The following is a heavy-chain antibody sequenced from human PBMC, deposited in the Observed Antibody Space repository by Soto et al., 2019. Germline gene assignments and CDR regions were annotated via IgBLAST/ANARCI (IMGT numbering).Heavy chain of an antibody. CDR2: IYYSGTS. Sequence: SETLSLTCTVSGGSISDDTYYWGWIRQPPGKGLEWIGSIYYSGTSSYNPSLESRVTMSVDTSKNQFSLKLSSVTAADTAVYYCMLGSGWKDFDYWGQGTLVTVSS. J-gene: IGHJ4*02. CDR3: MLGSGWKDFDY. D-gene: IGHD3-22*01. V-gene: IGHV4-39*01. CDR1: GGSISDDTYY.